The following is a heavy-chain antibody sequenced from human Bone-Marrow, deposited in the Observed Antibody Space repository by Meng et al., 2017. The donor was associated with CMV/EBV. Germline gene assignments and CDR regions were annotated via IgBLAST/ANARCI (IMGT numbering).Heavy chain of an antibody. J-gene: IGHJ4*02. CDR2: ISSSSSYI. D-gene: IGHD6-13*01. V-gene: IGHV3-21*01. Sequence: GGSLRLSCAASGFAFSNYNMNWVRQAPGKGLEWVSSISSSSSYIYYADSVKGRFTISRDNAKNSLYLQMNSLRAEDTAVYYCARGSSSWYNYWGQGTLVTVSS. CDR3: ARGSSSWYNY. CDR1: GFAFSNYN.